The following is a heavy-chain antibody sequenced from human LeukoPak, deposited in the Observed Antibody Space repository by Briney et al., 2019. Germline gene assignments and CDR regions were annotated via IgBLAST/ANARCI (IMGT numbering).Heavy chain of an antibody. V-gene: IGHV4-39*01. CDR1: GDSINSRNYY. Sequence: SETLSLTCTVSGDSINSRNYYWGWIRQPPGKGLEWIGSLYFTGSTYYNPSLKSRVTISLDTAKKQFPLKLISVTGADTAVYYCARSLQDIWSGYEAPRRPFDQWGRGTLVTVTS. CDR3: ARSLQDIWSGYEAPRRPFDQ. CDR2: LYFTGST. D-gene: IGHD3-3*01. J-gene: IGHJ4*02.